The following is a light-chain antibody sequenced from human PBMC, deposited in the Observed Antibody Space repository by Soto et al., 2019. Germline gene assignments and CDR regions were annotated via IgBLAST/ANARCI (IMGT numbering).Light chain of an antibody. Sequence: ALTQPRSVSGSPGQSVTISCTGTSSDVGGYDYVSWYQQHPGKAPKLIIHNVNKRPSGVPDRFSGSKSVNTASLTISGLQAADEADYYCCSYAGSYTIVFGSGTKVTVL. CDR1: SSDVGGYDY. V-gene: IGLV2-11*01. CDR2: NVN. CDR3: CSYAGSYTIV. J-gene: IGLJ1*01.